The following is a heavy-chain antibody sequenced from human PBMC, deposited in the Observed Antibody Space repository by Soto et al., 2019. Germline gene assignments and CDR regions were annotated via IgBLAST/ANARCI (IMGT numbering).Heavy chain of an antibody. CDR2: ISRNSGGI. CDR3: VKEGSGSDPEYFQP. D-gene: IGHD1-26*01. Sequence: EVQLVESGGDLVQPGRSLRLSCAASGFTFDDYAMHWVRQAPGKGLEWVSGISRNSGGIGYADSVKGRFTISRDNAKNSLYLQMNNLRAEDTALYYCVKEGSGSDPEYFQPWGQGTLVTVSS. V-gene: IGHV3-9*01. CDR1: GFTFDDYA. J-gene: IGHJ1*01.